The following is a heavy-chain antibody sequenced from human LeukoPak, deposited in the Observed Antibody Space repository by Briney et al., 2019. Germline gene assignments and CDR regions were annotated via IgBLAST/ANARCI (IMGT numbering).Heavy chain of an antibody. D-gene: IGHD6-13*01. V-gene: IGHV1-18*01. CDR1: GYTLSSYG. Sequence: ASVKVSCKASGYTLSSYGISWVRQAPGQGLEWMGWFNPENGNTNYAQKVQGRVTMTADTSTSTSYMELRSLRSDDTAVYYCAREHSSSWDQFDYWGQGTLVTVSS. J-gene: IGHJ4*02. CDR3: AREHSSSWDQFDY. CDR2: FNPENGNT.